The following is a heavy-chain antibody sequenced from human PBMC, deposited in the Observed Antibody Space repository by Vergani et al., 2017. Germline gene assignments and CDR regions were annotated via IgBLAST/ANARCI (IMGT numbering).Heavy chain of an antibody. J-gene: IGHJ6*03. CDR1: GFTFSYYG. V-gene: IGHV3-33*01. CDR2: MWYDGSNK. CDR3: ARGAGYCSSTSCPPTLRHYYYYIDV. Sequence: QVQLVESGGGVVQPGRSLRLSCAASGFTFSYYGLHWVRQAPGKGFEWVAVMWYDGSNKYYADSVKGRFTISRDSSKNTLYLQMNGLRAEDTAVYYCARGAGYCSSTSCPPTLRHYYYYIDVWGK. D-gene: IGHD2-2*01.